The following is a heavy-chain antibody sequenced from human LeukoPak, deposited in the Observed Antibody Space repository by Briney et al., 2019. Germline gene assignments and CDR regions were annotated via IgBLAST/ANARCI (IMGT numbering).Heavy chain of an antibody. J-gene: IGHJ4*02. CDR2: IFYSGST. Sequence: SQTLSLTCSVSGGSISSRDHYWSWIRQHPEKGLEWIGYIFYSGSTHYNPSLKSRVTISLDTSKNQFSLRLTSVTAADTAVYYCAKTGAPMGGYWGQGTLVTVSS. D-gene: IGHD3-16*01. CDR1: GGSISSRDHY. CDR3: AKTGAPMGGY. V-gene: IGHV4-31*03.